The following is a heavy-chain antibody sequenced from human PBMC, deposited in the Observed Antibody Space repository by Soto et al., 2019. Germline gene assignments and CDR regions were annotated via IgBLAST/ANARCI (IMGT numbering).Heavy chain of an antibody. J-gene: IGHJ3*01. Sequence: SQTLSLTCAISGDSFSSNGVAWNWIRQSPSRGLEWLGRTYYRSKWYNDYADSVKSRITVNPDTSKSQFSLQLNSVTPEDTAVYYCARGEYSGFDVWGQGTMVTVSS. V-gene: IGHV6-1*01. D-gene: IGHD3-16*01. CDR2: TYYRSKWYN. CDR3: ARGEYSGFDV. CDR1: GDSFSSNGVA.